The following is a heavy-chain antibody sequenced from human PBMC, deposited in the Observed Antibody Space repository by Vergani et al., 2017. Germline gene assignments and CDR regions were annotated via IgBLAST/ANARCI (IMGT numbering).Heavy chain of an antibody. D-gene: IGHD3-10*01. Sequence: EVQLVESGGGVVRPGGSLRLSCAASGFTFGDHDMNWVRQAPGKGLEWVSRVKWNGDSSVYADSVKGRLTISRDNAKNSLYLQMTSLRAEDTAFYYCARRGSGNTYYFDYWGQGALVTVSS. V-gene: IGHV3-20*04. J-gene: IGHJ4*02. CDR1: GFTFGDHD. CDR3: ARRGSGNTYYFDY. CDR2: VKWNGDSS.